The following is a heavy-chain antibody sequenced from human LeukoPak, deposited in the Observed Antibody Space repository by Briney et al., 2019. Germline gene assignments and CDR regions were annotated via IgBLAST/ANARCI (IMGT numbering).Heavy chain of an antibody. CDR1: GFTFSNYA. D-gene: IGHD2-8*02. CDR2: IRGTGDST. V-gene: IGHV3-23*01. Sequence: GGSLRLSCAAPGFTFSNYAMPSVRQAPGKGLEWVSGIRGTGDSTYNADSVKGRFTISRDNSKNTRDLQTNILRAEDGCLYYCAKAYCPSEYSRYNFYSMVVWGTGTTVTDSS. J-gene: IGHJ6*03. CDR3: AKAYCPSEYSRYNFYSMVV.